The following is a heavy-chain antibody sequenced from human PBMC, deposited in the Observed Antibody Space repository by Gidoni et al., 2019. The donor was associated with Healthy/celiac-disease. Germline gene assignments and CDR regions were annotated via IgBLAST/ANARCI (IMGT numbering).Heavy chain of an antibody. J-gene: IGHJ4*02. V-gene: IGHV3-48*01. Sequence: EVQLVESGGGWVQPGGSLRLAGAAAGFTFSSDSLNWVRQGPGKGLEWVSYISSSSSTLYYADSVKGRFTISRDNAKNSLYLQMNSLSAADTAVYYCARDGITIFEYWGQGTLVTVSS. CDR2: ISSSSSTL. CDR1: GFTFSSDS. CDR3: ARDGITIFEY. D-gene: IGHD3-3*01.